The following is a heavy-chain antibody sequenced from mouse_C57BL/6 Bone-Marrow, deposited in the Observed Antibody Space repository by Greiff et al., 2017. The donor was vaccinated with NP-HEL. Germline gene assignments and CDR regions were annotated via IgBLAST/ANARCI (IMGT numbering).Heavy chain of an antibody. CDR1: GYAFTNYL. J-gene: IGHJ3*01. V-gene: IGHV1-54*01. CDR3: ARRGDYYGSSYAFAY. D-gene: IGHD1-1*01. Sequence: VQLQQSGAELVRPGTSVKVSCKASGYAFTNYLIEWVKQRPGQGLEWIGVINPGSGGTNYNEKFKGKATLTADKSSSTAYMQLSSLTSEDSAVYYCARRGDYYGSSYAFAYWGQGTLVTVSA. CDR2: INPGSGGT.